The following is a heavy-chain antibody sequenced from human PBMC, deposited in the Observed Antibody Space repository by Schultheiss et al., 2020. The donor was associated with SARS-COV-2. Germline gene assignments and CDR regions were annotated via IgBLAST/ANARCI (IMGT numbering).Heavy chain of an antibody. D-gene: IGHD2-15*01. CDR1: GGSISSYY. CDR2: IYYSGST. CDR3: AAAKSVHFDY. Sequence: SETLSLTCTVSGGSISSYYWSWIRQPPGKGLEWIGYIYYSGSTNYNPSLKSRVTMSVDTSKNQFSLKLSSVTAADTAVYYCAAAKSVHFDYWGQGTLVTVAS. J-gene: IGHJ4*02. V-gene: IGHV4-59*12.